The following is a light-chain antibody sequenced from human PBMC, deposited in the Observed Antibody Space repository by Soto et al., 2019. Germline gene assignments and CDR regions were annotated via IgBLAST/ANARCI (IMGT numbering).Light chain of an antibody. V-gene: IGLV4-60*02. CDR3: ETWDSNTRV. CDR1: SGHSSYI. Sequence: QLVLTQSSSASASLGSSDKLTCTLSSGHSSYIIAWHQQQPGKAPRYLMKLEGSGSYNKGSGVPDRFSGSSSGADRYLTISNLQFEDEADYYCETWDSNTRVFGGGTKLTVL. CDR2: LEGSGSY. J-gene: IGLJ3*02.